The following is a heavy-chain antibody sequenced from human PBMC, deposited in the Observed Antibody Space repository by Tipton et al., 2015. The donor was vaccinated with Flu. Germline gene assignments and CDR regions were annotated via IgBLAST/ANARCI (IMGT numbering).Heavy chain of an antibody. CDR1: GYSFTSYW. V-gene: IGHV5-51*01. D-gene: IGHD4-17*01. J-gene: IGHJ2*01. CDR3: ATPPAHDSGVLGPNWSLVL. Sequence: QLVQSGAEEKKPGESLKISCKGSGYSFTSYWIGWVRQMPGKGLEWMGIIYPGDSDTRYSPSFQGQVTISADKSISTPYLQGSSLKPSGTALYYCATPPAHDSGVLGPNWSLVLWGRGSLVTVSS. CDR2: IYPGDSDT.